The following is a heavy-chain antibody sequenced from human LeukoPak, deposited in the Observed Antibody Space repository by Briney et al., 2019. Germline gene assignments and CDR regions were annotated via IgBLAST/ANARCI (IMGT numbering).Heavy chain of an antibody. D-gene: IGHD6-19*01. V-gene: IGHV3-21*01. CDR2: ISSSNSYI. CDR3: ARDQGLLVVAGRFGY. CDR1: GFTFSSYS. J-gene: IGHJ4*02. Sequence: PGGSLRLSCAASGFTFSSYSMNWVRQAPGKGLEWVSSISSSNSYIYNADSVKGRFTISRDNAKNSLYLQMNSLRAEDTAAYYCARDQGLLVVAGRFGYWGQGTLVTVSS.